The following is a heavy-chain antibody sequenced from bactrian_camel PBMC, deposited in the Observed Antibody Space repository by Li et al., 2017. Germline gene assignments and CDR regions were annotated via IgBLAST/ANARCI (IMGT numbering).Heavy chain of an antibody. Sequence: QVQLVESGGGSVRAGGSLRLSCTASGYTDSRYCMTWFRQAPGKEREGVAAIDSDGSKSYADSVQGRFTISQDNAKNIIYLQMSSLTPDDTAMYYCAAGTRIIVGDYCDGITAWGQGTQVTVS. CDR2: IDSDGSK. V-gene: IGHV3S26*01. J-gene: IGHJ6*01. CDR1: GYTDSRYC. D-gene: IGHD3*01. CDR3: AAGTRIIVGDYCDGITA.